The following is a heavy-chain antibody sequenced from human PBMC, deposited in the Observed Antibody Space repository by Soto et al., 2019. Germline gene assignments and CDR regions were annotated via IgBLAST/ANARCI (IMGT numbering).Heavy chain of an antibody. J-gene: IGHJ5*02. CDR2: TYFRSKWYN. Sequence: PSQTLSLTCAISGDSVSSNTASWNWIRQSPSRGLEWLGGTYFRSKWYNDYAVSVKSRIIINPDTSNNRFSLQLNSVTPEDTAVYFCAKGDNLGPKTGYAFDPWGQGIMVTVSS. CDR1: GDSVSSNTAS. D-gene: IGHD5-12*01. CDR3: AKGDNLGPKTGYAFDP. V-gene: IGHV6-1*01.